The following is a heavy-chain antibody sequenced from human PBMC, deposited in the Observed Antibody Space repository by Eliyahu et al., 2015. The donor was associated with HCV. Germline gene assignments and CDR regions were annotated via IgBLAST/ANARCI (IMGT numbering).Heavy chain of an antibody. CDR2: INGDGSTT. Sequence: EVQLVESGGGLVQPGGSLXLSCAASGFTFSSHWMDWVRQAPGKGLVWVSRINGDGSTTTYADSVKGRFTISRDNAKNTLYLQMNSLRVEDTAIYYCTGDFWGSFNYWGQGTLVTVSS. V-gene: IGHV3-74*03. J-gene: IGHJ4*02. CDR1: GFTFSSHW. D-gene: IGHD3-16*01. CDR3: TGDFWGSFNY.